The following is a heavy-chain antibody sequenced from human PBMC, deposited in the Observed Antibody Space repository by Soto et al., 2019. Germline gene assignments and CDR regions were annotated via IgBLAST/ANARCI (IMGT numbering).Heavy chain of an antibody. CDR2: IYYSGST. V-gene: IGHV4-59*01. CDR3: ARSSSSSLFIDY. J-gene: IGHJ4*02. Sequence: SETLSLTCTVSGGSISSYYWSWIRQPPGKGLEWIGYIYYSGSTNYNPSLKSRVTISVDTSKNQFSLKLSSVTAADTAVYYCARSSSSSLFIDYWGQGTLVTVSS. CDR1: GGSISSYY. D-gene: IGHD6-6*01.